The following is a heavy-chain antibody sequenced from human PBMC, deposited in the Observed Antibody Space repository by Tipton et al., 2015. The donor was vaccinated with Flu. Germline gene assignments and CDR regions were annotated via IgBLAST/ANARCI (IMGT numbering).Heavy chain of an antibody. V-gene: IGHV1-2*02. D-gene: IGHD3-22*01. J-gene: IGHJ4*02. Sequence: VQLVQSGAEVRKPGASVKVSCKTSGYTFTEYYIHWVRQAPGQGLEWMGWVNPYTGDTNYAQRFQGRVTMTKDTSISTAYMELRSLRSDDTAFYYCASLSIGYYSIDEWGQGTLVTVSS. CDR2: VNPYTGDT. CDR1: GYTFTEYY. CDR3: ASLSIGYYSIDE.